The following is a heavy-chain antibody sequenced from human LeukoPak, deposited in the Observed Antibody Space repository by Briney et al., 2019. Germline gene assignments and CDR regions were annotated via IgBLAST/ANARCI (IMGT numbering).Heavy chain of an antibody. V-gene: IGHV4-59*01. D-gene: IGHD4-17*01. J-gene: IGHJ3*02. CDR1: GSSISSYY. CDR2: IYYSGST. Sequence: SETLSLTCTVSGSSISSYYWSWIRQPPGKGLEWIGYIYYSGSTNYNPSLKSRVTISVDTSKNQFSLKLSSVTAADTAVYYCAREVGDYYAFDIWGQGTMVTVSS. CDR3: AREVGDYYAFDI.